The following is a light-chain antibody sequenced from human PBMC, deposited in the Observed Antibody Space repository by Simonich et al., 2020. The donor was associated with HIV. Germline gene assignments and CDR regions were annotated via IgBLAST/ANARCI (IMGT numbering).Light chain of an antibody. CDR2: KAS. V-gene: IGKV1-5*03. CDR3: QQYNSYSVT. CDR1: QSISSW. Sequence: DIQMTQSPSTLSASVGDRVTITCRASQSISSWLAWYQQKPGKAPKLLIYKASNVETGVPSRFSGSGSGTEFTLTISSLQPDDFATYYCQQYNSYSVTFGGGTKVEIK. J-gene: IGKJ4*01.